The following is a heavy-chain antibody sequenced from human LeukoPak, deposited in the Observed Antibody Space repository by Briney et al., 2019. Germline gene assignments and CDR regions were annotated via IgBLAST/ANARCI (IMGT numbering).Heavy chain of an antibody. CDR2: ISSNGGST. V-gene: IGHV3-64*01. CDR3: ARGDSSGWYAFDY. CDR1: GFTFSSYA. D-gene: IGHD6-19*01. J-gene: IGHJ4*02. Sequence: QPGGSLRLSCAASGFTFSSYAMHWVRQAPGKGLEYVSAISSNGGSTYYANSVKGRFTISRDNSKNTLYLQMGSLGAEDMAVYYCARGDSSGWYAFDYWGQGTLVTVSS.